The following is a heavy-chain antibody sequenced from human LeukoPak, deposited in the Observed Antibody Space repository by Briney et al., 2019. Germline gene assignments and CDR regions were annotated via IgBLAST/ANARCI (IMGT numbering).Heavy chain of an antibody. CDR2: ISNRGDTI. V-gene: IGHV3-11*01. Sequence: GGSLRLSCAASGFTLIDNYMTWIRQAPGKGLEWVSSISNRGDTIYYADSVKGRLSISRDNAKNSLYLQMNDLRVDDTAVYYCVRGGFYWFDPWGQGTLVTVSS. CDR1: GFTLIDNY. D-gene: IGHD1-26*01. CDR3: VRGGFYWFDP. J-gene: IGHJ5*02.